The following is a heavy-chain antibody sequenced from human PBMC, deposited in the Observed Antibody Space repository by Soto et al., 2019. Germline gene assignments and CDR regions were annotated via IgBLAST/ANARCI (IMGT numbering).Heavy chain of an antibody. Sequence: GGSLRLSCVASGFTFSGSFMGWVRQAPGKGLEWVANINRDGGGTYYVDSVQGRFTISRDNAKDSLFLQMDSLRVEDTAVYYCARYFRGSGRYFFDYWGQGTPVTVSS. CDR1: GFTFSGSF. CDR3: ARYFRGSGRYFFDY. J-gene: IGHJ4*02. CDR2: INRDGGGT. D-gene: IGHD6-19*01. V-gene: IGHV3-7*03.